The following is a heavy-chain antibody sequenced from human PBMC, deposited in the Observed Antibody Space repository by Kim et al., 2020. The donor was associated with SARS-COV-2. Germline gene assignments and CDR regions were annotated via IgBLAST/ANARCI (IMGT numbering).Heavy chain of an antibody. CDR2: IDPSDSDT. V-gene: IGHV5-10-1*01. CDR1: GFRFTSYW. CDR3: TRTPNFYYFAMDV. J-gene: IGHJ6*02. Sequence: GESLKIPCAGSGFRFTSYWINWVRQMPGKGLEWIGRIDPSDSDTNYSPSFQGHVTIPAAKSDNTAYLQWNSLKASDTAVYYCTRTPNFYYFAMDVWGQGT.